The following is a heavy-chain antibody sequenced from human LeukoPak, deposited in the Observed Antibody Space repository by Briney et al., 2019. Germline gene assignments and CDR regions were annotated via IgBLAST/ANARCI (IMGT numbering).Heavy chain of an antibody. Sequence: GGSLRLSCAASGFTFSSYAMHWVRQAPGKGLEYVSAISSNGGSTYYANSVKGRFTISRDNSKNTLYLQMGSLRAEDMAVYYCARDPLEDYDFWSGSLDYWGQGTLVTVSS. D-gene: IGHD3-3*01. J-gene: IGHJ4*02. CDR3: ARDPLEDYDFWSGSLDY. CDR2: ISSNGGST. V-gene: IGHV3-64*01. CDR1: GFTFSSYA.